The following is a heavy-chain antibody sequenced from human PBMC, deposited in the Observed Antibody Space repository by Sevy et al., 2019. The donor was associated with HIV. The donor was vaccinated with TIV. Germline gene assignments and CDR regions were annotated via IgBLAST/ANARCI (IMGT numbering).Heavy chain of an antibody. Sequence: GGSLRLSCAASGFTFSNFAMHWVRQAPGKGLEWVAVISYDGSNKYYAGSVKGRFTISRDNSKNTLYLQMNSLGPEDTAVYYCANGLRSDSSDYYYSDDYYHGMDVWGQGTTVTVSS. CDR1: GFTFSNFA. CDR3: ANGLRSDSSDYYYSDDYYHGMDV. D-gene: IGHD3-22*01. V-gene: IGHV3-30-3*01. CDR2: ISYDGSNK. J-gene: IGHJ6*02.